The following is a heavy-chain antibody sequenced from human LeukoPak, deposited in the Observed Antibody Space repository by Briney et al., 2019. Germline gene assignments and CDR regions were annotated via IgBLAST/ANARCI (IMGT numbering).Heavy chain of an antibody. V-gene: IGHV3-48*02. D-gene: IGHD3-22*01. CDR3: AIRGYYDTTYAYDYHAMDV. CDR2: ISGSSRTI. J-gene: IGHJ6*02. CDR1: GINFSGYS. Sequence: GGSLRLSCAASGINFSGYSMHWVRQAPGKGLEWVSYISGSSRTIYYADSVKGRFTISGDNAKNSLHLHINSLRDEDTAVYYCAIRGYYDTTYAYDYHAMDVWGQGTAVTVSS.